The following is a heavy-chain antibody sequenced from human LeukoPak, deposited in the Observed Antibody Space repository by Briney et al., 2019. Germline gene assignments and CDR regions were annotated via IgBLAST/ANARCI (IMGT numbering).Heavy chain of an antibody. V-gene: IGHV3-66*01. CDR3: ATTYYYDSSGYLDY. CDR2: IYSGGST. Sequence: GGSLRLSCAASGFTVSSNYMSWVRQAPGKGLEWVSVIYSGGSTYYADSVKGRFTISRDNSKNTLYLQMNSLRAENTAVYYCATTYYYDSSGYLDYWGQGTLVTVSS. CDR1: GFTVSSNY. D-gene: IGHD3-22*01. J-gene: IGHJ4*02.